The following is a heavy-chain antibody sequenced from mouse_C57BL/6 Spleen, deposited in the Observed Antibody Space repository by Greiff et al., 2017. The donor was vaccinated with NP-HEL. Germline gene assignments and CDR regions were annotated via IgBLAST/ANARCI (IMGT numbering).Heavy chain of an antibody. Sequence: QVQLKQPGAELVKPGASVKMSCKASGYTFTSYWITWVKQRPGQGLEWIGDISPGSGSTNYNEKFKSKATLTVDTSSSTAYMQLSSLTSEDSAVYYGARQASTMVTTYWGQGTTLTVSS. V-gene: IGHV1-55*01. CDR3: ARQASTMVTTY. CDR2: ISPGSGST. D-gene: IGHD2-2*01. CDR1: GYTFTSYW. J-gene: IGHJ2*01.